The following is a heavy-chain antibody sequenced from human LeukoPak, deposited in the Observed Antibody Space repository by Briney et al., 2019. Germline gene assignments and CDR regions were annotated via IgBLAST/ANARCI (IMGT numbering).Heavy chain of an antibody. CDR3: ARDGAYYYDSSGSFGYYGMDV. V-gene: IGHV3-33*01. CDR2: IWYDGSNK. Sequence: SGGSLRLSCAASGFTFSSNGMHWVRQAPGKGLEWVAVIWYDGSNKYYADSVKGRFTISRDNSKNTLYLQVNSLRAEDTAVYYCARDGAYYYDSSGSFGYYGMDVWGQGTTVTVSS. CDR1: GFTFSSNG. J-gene: IGHJ6*02. D-gene: IGHD3-22*01.